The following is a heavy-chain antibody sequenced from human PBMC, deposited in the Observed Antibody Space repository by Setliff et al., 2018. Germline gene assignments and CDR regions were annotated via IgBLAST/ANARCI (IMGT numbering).Heavy chain of an antibody. J-gene: IGHJ6*03. CDR1: GGSISSGDYY. V-gene: IGHV4-30-4*01. D-gene: IGHD6-19*01. Sequence: SETLSLTCTVSGGSISSGDYYWSWIRQPPGKGLEWIGYIYYSGSINYNPSLKSRLTISRDTSKNQFSLKLNSVTAADMAVYYCAREQWLDPPGYYYMDVWAKGTTVTVSS. CDR2: IYYSGSI. CDR3: AREQWLDPPGYYYMDV.